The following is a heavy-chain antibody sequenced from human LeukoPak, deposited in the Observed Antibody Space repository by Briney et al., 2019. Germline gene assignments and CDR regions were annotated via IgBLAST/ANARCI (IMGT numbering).Heavy chain of an antibody. CDR3: ARARTVKRYYYMDV. V-gene: IGHV3-74*01. J-gene: IGHJ6*03. CDR2: INSDGSST. CDR1: GFTFSSYW. D-gene: IGHD4-17*01. Sequence: GGSLRLSCAASGFTFSSYWMHWVRQAPGKGLVWVSRINSDGSSTSYADSVKGRFTISRDHAKNTLYLQMNSLRAEDTAVYYCARARTVKRYYYMDVWGKGTTVTISS.